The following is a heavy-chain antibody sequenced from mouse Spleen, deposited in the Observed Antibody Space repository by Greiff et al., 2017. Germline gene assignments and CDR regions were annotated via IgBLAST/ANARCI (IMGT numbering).Heavy chain of an antibody. J-gene: IGHJ3*01. V-gene: IGHV2-4-1*01. D-gene: IGHD2-4*01. CDR3: ARNSGDYDGLAY. CDR2: IWSDGST. Sequence: QVQLKQSGPGLVAPSQSLSITCTVSGFSLTNYAVHWVRQSPGKGLEWLGVIWSDGSTDYNAAFISRLSISKDNSKSQVFFKMNSLQADDTAIYYCARNSGDYDGLAYWGQGTLVTVSA. CDR1: GFSLTNYA.